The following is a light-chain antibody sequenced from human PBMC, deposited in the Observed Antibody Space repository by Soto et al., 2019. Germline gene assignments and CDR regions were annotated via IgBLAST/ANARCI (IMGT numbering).Light chain of an antibody. CDR1: QSVNSNF. CDR3: QQYGTSPWT. Sequence: EIVLTQSPGTLSLFPGDRATLSCRASQSVNSNFLAWYQQKPGQAPRLLIYGASSRATGIPDTFSGSGSGTDFTLTISRLEPGDFAVYYCQQYGTSPWTFGQGTKVEIK. CDR2: GAS. J-gene: IGKJ1*01. V-gene: IGKV3-20*01.